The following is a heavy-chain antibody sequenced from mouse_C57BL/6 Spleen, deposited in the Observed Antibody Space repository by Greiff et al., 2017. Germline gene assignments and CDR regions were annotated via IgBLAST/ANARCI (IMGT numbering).Heavy chain of an antibody. Sequence: VQLQQSGPELVKPGASVKISCKASGYAFSSSWMNWVKQRPGKGLEWIGRIYPGDGDTNYNGKFKGKATLTADKSSSTAYMQLSSLTSEDSAVYFCARAPLGDYDEYYYAMDYWGQGTSVTVSS. CDR2: IYPGDGDT. CDR1: GYAFSSSW. CDR3: ARAPLGDYDEYYYAMDY. J-gene: IGHJ4*01. D-gene: IGHD2-4*01. V-gene: IGHV1-82*01.